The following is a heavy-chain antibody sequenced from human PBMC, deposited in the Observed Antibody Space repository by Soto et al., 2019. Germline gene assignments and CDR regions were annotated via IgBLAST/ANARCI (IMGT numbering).Heavy chain of an antibody. Sequence: EERLVESGGGLVQPGGSLRLSCAASGFTFSSYWMTWVRQAPGKGLEWVANIKKDESKKSYLDSVRGRFTISRDNAKNSLYLQMDSLTAEDTALYYYARDVSPGSSSWYFDAFDLRGQGTMVTVSS. CDR3: ARDVSPGSSSWYFDAFDL. D-gene: IGHD6-13*01. J-gene: IGHJ3*01. CDR1: GFTFSSYW. V-gene: IGHV3-7*05. CDR2: IKKDESKK.